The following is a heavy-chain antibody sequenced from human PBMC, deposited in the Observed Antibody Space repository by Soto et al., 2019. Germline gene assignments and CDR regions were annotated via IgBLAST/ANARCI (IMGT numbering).Heavy chain of an antibody. CDR3: ASSMTMGFDY. J-gene: IGHJ4*02. Sequence: TSETLSLTCTVSGGSVSSGSFYWGWIRQPPGKGLEWIGSIYYSGSTYYNPSLKSRVTISVDTSKNQFSLKLSSVTAADTAVYYCASSMTMGFDYWGQGTLVTVSS. CDR1: GGSVSSGSFY. D-gene: IGHD3-10*01. V-gene: IGHV4-39*01. CDR2: IYYSGST.